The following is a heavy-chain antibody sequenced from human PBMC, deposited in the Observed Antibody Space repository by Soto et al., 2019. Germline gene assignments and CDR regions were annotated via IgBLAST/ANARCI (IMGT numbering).Heavy chain of an antibody. V-gene: IGHV3-23*01. Sequence: EVQLLESGGGLVQPGGSLRLSCAASGFTFSSYAMSWVRQAPGKGLEWVSAISGSGGSTYYADSVKGRFTISRDNSKNTLYLQMNSLRAEDTAVYYCAKGGHCSGGSCYPSAFGIWGQGTMVTVSS. CDR1: GFTFSSYA. D-gene: IGHD2-15*01. CDR2: ISGSGGST. J-gene: IGHJ3*02. CDR3: AKGGHCSGGSCYPSAFGI.